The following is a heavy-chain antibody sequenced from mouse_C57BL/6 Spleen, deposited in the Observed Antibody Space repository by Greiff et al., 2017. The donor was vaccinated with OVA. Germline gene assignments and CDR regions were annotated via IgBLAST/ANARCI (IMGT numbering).Heavy chain of an antibody. J-gene: IGHJ2*01. Sequence: EVKLMESGGGLVKPGGSLKLSCAASGFTFSDYGMHWVRQAPEKGLEWVAYISSGSSTIYYADTVKGRFTISRDNAKNTLFLQMTSLRSEDTAMYYCASGYYGSSSIDYWGQGTTLTVSS. CDR1: GFTFSDYG. CDR2: ISSGSSTI. V-gene: IGHV5-17*01. D-gene: IGHD1-1*01. CDR3: ASGYYGSSSIDY.